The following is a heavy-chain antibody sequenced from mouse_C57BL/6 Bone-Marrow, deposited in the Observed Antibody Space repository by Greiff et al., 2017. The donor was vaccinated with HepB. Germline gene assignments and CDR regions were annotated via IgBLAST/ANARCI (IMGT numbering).Heavy chain of an antibody. J-gene: IGHJ2*01. D-gene: IGHD4-1*02. V-gene: IGHV7-1*01. CDR3: ARDAATGDYFDY. Sequence: EVQGVESGGGLVQSGRSLRLSCATSGFTFSDFYMEWVRQAPGKGLEWIAASRNKANDYTTEYSASVKGRFIVSRDTSQSILYLQMNALRAEDTAIYYCARDAATGDYFDYWGQGTTLTVSS. CDR1: GFTFSDFY. CDR2: SRNKANDYTT.